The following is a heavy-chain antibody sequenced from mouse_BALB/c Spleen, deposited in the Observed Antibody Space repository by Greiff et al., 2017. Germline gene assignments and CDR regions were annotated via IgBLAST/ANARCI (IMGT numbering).Heavy chain of an antibody. Sequence: EVQRVESGGGLVKPGGSLKLSCAASGFTFSSYAMSWVRQSPEKRLEWVAEISSGGSYTYYPDTVTGRFTISRDNAKNTLYLEMSSLRSEDTAMYYCARPNGDAWFAYWGQGTLVTVSA. J-gene: IGHJ3*01. CDR3: ARPNGDAWFAY. CDR2: ISSGGSYT. D-gene: IGHD4-1*01. CDR1: GFTFSSYA. V-gene: IGHV5-9-4*01.